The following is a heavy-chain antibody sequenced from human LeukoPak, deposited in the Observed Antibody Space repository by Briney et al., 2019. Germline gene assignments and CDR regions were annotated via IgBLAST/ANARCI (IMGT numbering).Heavy chain of an antibody. V-gene: IGHV3-21*01. CDR2: ISGSTSYI. D-gene: IGHD2-21*02. J-gene: IGHJ4*02. Sequence: GGSLRLSCAASGFSFSTYGMSWVRQAPGKGLEWVSSISGSTSYIYYADSVKGRFTISRGNAKNSLYLQMNSLRAEDTAVYYCAREGICGGDCYSGFDYWGQGTLVTVSS. CDR3: AREGICGGDCYSGFDY. CDR1: GFSFSTYG.